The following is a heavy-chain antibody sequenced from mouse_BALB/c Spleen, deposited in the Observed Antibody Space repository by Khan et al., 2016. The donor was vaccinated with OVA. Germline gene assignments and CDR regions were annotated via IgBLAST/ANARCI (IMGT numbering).Heavy chain of an antibody. V-gene: IGHV5-12-1*01. CDR2: ISSGGDST. Sequence: EVMLVESGGGLVKPGGSLKLSCTASGFAFSSYDMSWVRQTPEKRLEWVAYISSGGDSTYSPDTVKGRFTISRDNANNTLYLQMNSLKSEDTAIYYCTRRPGYFDVWGAGTTVTVSS. CDR1: GFAFSSYD. CDR3: TRRPGYFDV. J-gene: IGHJ1*01.